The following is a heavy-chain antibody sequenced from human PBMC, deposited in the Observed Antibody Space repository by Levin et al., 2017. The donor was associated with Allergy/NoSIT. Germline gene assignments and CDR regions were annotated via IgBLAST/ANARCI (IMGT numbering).Heavy chain of an antibody. D-gene: IGHD4-23*01. V-gene: IGHV1-69*13. Sequence: SVKVSCKASGGTLSSYAINWVRQAPGQGLEWVGGIIPIFDTTNYAQKFQGRVRIPADESPSTAYMELSSLRSDDTAVYFCARDDLLGRAVVTLNHHVYALDVWGQGTTVAVSS. CDR3: ARDDLLGRAVVTLNHHVYALDV. CDR2: IIPIFDTT. CDR1: GGTLSSYA. J-gene: IGHJ6*02.